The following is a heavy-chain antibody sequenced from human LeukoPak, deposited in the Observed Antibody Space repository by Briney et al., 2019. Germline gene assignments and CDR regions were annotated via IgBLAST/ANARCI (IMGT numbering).Heavy chain of an antibody. CDR1: GYSDYH. D-gene: IGHD1-1*01. Sequence: SETLSLTCDVSGYSDYHWGWVRQPPGKGLEWIGTLMNTGSALYKPSLQRRGIMSLDTSTDQFSLNLKSVTAADTAVYYCVRVILSKLERRTPYFYFDLWGRGTLVTVSS. CDR3: VRVILSKLERRTPYFYFDL. V-gene: IGHV4-38-2*01. J-gene: IGHJ2*01. CDR2: LMNTGSA.